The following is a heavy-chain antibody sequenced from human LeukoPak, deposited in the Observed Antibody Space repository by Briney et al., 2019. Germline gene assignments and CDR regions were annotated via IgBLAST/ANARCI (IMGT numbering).Heavy chain of an antibody. D-gene: IGHD1-7*01. CDR3: ARDQLRGVKDAFDI. J-gene: IGHJ3*02. CDR1: GFTVSSNY. V-gene: IGHV3-66*01. Sequence: GGSLRLSCAASGFTVSSNYMSWVRQAPGKGLEWVSVIYSGGSTYYADSVKGRFAISRDNSKNTLYLQMNSLRAEDTAVYYCARDQLRGVKDAFDIWGQGTMVTVSS. CDR2: IYSGGST.